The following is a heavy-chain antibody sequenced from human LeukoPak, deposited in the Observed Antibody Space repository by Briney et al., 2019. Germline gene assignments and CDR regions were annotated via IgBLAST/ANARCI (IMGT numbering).Heavy chain of an antibody. Sequence: PGGSLRLSCAASGFTFSSYTMNWVRQAPGKGLEWVSSISSGSGAIYYADSVKGRFTVSRDNAKNSLYLQVNSLRAEDTAVYYCARTRDSGWYYFDYWGQGTLVTVSS. V-gene: IGHV3-48*04. D-gene: IGHD6-19*01. CDR3: ARTRDSGWYYFDY. CDR2: ISSGSGAI. J-gene: IGHJ4*02. CDR1: GFTFSSYT.